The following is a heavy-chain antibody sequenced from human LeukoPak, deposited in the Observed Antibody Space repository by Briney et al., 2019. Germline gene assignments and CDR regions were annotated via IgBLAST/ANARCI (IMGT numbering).Heavy chain of an antibody. V-gene: IGHV3-15*01. J-gene: IGHJ3*02. Sequence: GGSLRLSCAASGFTFDNAWMNWVRQAPGKGLEWVGRIKSKTDGGTIAYAAPVKGRFTISRDDSKSTLYLQMNSLTAEDTAIYYCAREGRYYGSGSHRDGFDIWGQGTMVTVSS. CDR1: GFTFDNAW. CDR3: AREGRYYGSGSHRDGFDI. D-gene: IGHD3-10*01. CDR2: IKSKTDGGTI.